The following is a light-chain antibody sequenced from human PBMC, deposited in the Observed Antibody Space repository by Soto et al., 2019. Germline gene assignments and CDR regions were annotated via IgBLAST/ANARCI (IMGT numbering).Light chain of an antibody. CDR2: GAS. CDR3: QHYNDWGT. Sequence: EIVMTQSPATLSVSPGERATLSCRASQSVNSNLAWYQQKPGQAPRILIYGASTRATGIPARFSGSGFGTEFTLTISSLQSEDFVTYYCQHYNDWGTFGQGTKLEIK. V-gene: IGKV3-15*01. J-gene: IGKJ2*01. CDR1: QSVNSN.